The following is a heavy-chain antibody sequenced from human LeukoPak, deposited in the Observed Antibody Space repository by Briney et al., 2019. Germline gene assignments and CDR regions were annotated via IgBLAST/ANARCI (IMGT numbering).Heavy chain of an antibody. CDR1: GYTFTSCD. Sequence: ASVKVSCKASGYTFTSCDINWVRQATGQGLEWMGWMNPNSGNTGYGQSFQSRITMTRDISIGTAYMELRYLTSEDTAIYYCTRGYSGRGDNWGQGTLVTVSA. CDR3: TRGYSGRGDN. J-gene: IGHJ4*02. V-gene: IGHV1-8*01. D-gene: IGHD6-19*01. CDR2: MNPNSGNT.